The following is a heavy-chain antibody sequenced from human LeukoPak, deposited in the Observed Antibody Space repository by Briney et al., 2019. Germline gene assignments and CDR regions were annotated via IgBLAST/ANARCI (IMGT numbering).Heavy chain of an antibody. CDR1: GGSFSGYY. D-gene: IGHD4-17*01. J-gene: IGHJ4*02. Sequence: ASKTLSLTCAVYGGSFSGYYWSWIRQPPGKGLEWIGEINHSGSTNYNASLKSRVTISVDTSKNLFSLKLSSVTAADTSVYYCARGFGDYGANGGEEYDYWGQGTLVTVSS. CDR3: ARGFGDYGANGGEEYDY. CDR2: INHSGST. V-gene: IGHV4-34*01.